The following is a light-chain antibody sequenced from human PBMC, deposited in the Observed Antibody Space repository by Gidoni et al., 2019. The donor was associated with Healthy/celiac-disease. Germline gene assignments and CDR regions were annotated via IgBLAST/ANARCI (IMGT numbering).Light chain of an antibody. CDR2: AAS. CDR1: QSISSY. CDR3: QQSYSTPRWT. V-gene: IGKV1-39*01. J-gene: IGKJ1*01. Sequence: DIQMTPSPSSLSASVGDRVTITCRASQSISSYLNWYQQKPGKAPKLLIYAASSLQSGVPSRFSGSGSETDFTLTISSLQPEDFATYYCQQSYSTPRWTFGQGTKVEIK.